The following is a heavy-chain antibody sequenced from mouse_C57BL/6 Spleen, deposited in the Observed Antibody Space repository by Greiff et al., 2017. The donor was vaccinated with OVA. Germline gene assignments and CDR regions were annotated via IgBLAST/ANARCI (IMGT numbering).Heavy chain of an antibody. V-gene: IGHV1-61*01. CDR2: IYPSDSET. D-gene: IGHD1-1*01. Sequence: QVQLQQPGAELVRPGSSVKLSCKASGYTFTSYWMDWVKQRPGQGLEWIGNIYPSDSETHYNQKFKDKATLTVDKSSSTAYMQLSSLTSEDSAVYYCARSYYGSSPYFDVWGTGTTVTVSS. J-gene: IGHJ1*03. CDR1: GYTFTSYW. CDR3: ARSYYGSSPYFDV.